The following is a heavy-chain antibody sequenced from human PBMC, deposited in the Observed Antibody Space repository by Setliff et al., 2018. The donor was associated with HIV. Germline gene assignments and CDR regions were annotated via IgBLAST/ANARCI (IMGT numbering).Heavy chain of an antibody. V-gene: IGHV4-39*07. D-gene: IGHD5-12*01. CDR2: VYYSGST. CDR3: AREQWLRYFDD. J-gene: IGHJ4*02. Sequence: PSETLSLTCTVSGDSISSSSYYWGWIRQPPGKGLEWIGSVYYSGSTYYNPSLVNRVIISVDTSKEQFYLKLSSVTAADTARYYCAREQWLRYFDDWGQGALVTVSS. CDR1: GDSISSSSYY.